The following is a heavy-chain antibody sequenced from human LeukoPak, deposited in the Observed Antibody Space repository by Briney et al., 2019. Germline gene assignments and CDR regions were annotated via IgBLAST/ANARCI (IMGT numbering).Heavy chain of an antibody. CDR1: GFMFSDYY. CDR2: ISNDSGDK. V-gene: IGHV3-11*04. Sequence: GGSLRLSCVGSGFMFSDYYMSWIRQAPGKGLEWGSYISNDSGDKYYVDSVRGRFTISRDNAKKSMYMQMSGLRVEDTAVYYCARRDWVSGAVRAFDIWGQGTMVTVSS. J-gene: IGHJ3*02. CDR3: ARRDWVSGAVRAFDI. D-gene: IGHD3-3*01.